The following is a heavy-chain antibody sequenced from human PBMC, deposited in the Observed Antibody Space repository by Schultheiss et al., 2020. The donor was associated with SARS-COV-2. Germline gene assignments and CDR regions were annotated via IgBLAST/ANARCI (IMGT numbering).Heavy chain of an antibody. J-gene: IGHJ5*02. CDR3: ARVEMIAWFDP. Sequence: SETLSLTCAVSGGSISSSNFYWGWIRQSPGKGLEWIGNIYYSGSTYYNPSLKSRVTISVDTSKNQFSLKLSSVTAADTAVYYCARVEMIAWFDPWGQGTLVTVSS. CDR2: IYYSGST. CDR1: GGSISSSNFY. V-gene: IGHV4-39*07. D-gene: IGHD2-21*01.